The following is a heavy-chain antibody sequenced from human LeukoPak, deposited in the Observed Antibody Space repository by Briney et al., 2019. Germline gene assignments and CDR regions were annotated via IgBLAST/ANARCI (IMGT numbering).Heavy chain of an antibody. V-gene: IGHV3-74*01. CDR3: VRHTYGYDY. J-gene: IGHJ4*02. CDR2: SHNDGSSV. Sequence: GESLTLSCAASGFTFNRYWMHWVRQVQGKEMGWVSHSHNDGSSVSYADSVKGRFTVSSDNAKNTLYLDMNRLRDEDTAVYYCVRHTYGYDYWGQGTLVTVSS. CDR1: GFTFNRYW. D-gene: IGHD5-18*01.